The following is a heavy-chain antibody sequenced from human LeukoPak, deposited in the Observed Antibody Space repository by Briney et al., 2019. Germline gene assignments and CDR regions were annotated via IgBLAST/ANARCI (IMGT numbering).Heavy chain of an antibody. CDR2: INPNSGNT. D-gene: IGHD2-15*01. J-gene: IGHJ4*02. CDR1: GYTFTGYY. V-gene: IGHV1-8*02. CDR3: ARGRRYCSGGSCYGFDY. Sequence: ASVKVSCEASGYTFTGYYMHWVRQAPGQGLEWMGWINPNSGNTGYAQKFQGRVTMTRNTSISTAYMELSSLRSEDTAVYYCARGRRYCSGGSCYGFDYWGQGTLVTVSS.